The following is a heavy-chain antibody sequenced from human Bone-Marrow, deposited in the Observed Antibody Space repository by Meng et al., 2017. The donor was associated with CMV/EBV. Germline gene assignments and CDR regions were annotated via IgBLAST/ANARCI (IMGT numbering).Heavy chain of an antibody. CDR2: INSDGSST. CDR3: ARGRVVVPAAIVY. V-gene: IGHV3-74*01. J-gene: IGHJ4*02. CDR1: GFNFSSYW. Sequence: AASGFNFSSYWMHWVRQAPGKGLVWVSRINSDGSSTSYADSVKGRFTISRDNAKNTLYLQMNSLRAEDTAVYYCARGRVVVPAAIVYWGQGTLVTVSS. D-gene: IGHD2-2*01.